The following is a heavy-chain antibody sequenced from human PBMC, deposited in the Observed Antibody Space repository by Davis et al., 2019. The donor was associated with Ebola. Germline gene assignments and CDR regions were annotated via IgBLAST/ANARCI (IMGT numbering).Heavy chain of an antibody. Sequence: GGSLRLSCAASGFTFSSYAMSWVRQAPGKGLEWVSAISGSGGSTYYADSVKGRFTISRDNSKNTPYLQMNSLRAEDTAVYYCAKDQPPDDIVVVVAASIDYWGQGTLVTVSS. D-gene: IGHD2-15*01. CDR2: ISGSGGST. J-gene: IGHJ4*02. CDR1: GFTFSSYA. V-gene: IGHV3-23*01. CDR3: AKDQPPDDIVVVVAASIDY.